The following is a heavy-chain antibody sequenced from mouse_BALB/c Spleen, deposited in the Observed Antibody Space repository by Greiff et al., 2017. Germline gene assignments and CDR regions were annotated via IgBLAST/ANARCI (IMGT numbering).Heavy chain of an antibody. V-gene: IGHV5-17*02. CDR1: GFTFSSFG. CDR2: ISSGSSTI. J-gene: IGHJ4*01. Sequence: EVKLMESGGGLVQPGGSRKLSCAASGFTFSSFGMHWVRQAPEKGLEWVAYISSGSSTIYYADTVKGRFTISRDNPKNTLFLQMTSLRSEDTAMYYCARRPGDYYAMDYWGQGTSVTVSS. CDR3: ARRPGDYYAMDY.